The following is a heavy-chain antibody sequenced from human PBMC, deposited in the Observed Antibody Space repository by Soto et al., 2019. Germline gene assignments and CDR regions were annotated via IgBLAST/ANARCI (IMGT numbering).Heavy chain of an antibody. CDR2: VYYRGRS. V-gene: IGHV4-39*01. Sequence: PSETLSLTCTVSGGSVSNSNYYWGWIRQPPGKGLEWIGSVYYRGRSYSKSSVKSRVTISVDTSKNQFSLNLNSVTASDTAVYYCVSQRTSVLTQAYFDYWGPGALVTVSS. CDR1: GGSVSNSNYY. CDR3: VSQRTSVLTQAYFDY. J-gene: IGHJ4*02. D-gene: IGHD2-8*01.